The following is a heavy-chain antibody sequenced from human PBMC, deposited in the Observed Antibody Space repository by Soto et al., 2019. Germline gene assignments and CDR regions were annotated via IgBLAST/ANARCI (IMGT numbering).Heavy chain of an antibody. D-gene: IGHD2-2*01. CDR2: SSGYNGNT. J-gene: IGHJ6*02. V-gene: IGHV1-18*01. CDR1: GYACTSYG. Sequence: GASVEVSCKASGYACTSYGISWVRQAPGQGLEWMGWSSGYNGNTNYAQKLQGRVTMTTDTSTSTAYMELGSLRSDDTAVYYCARDLGDERYCSSTSCSGMDVWG. CDR3: ARDLGDERYCSSTSCSGMDV.